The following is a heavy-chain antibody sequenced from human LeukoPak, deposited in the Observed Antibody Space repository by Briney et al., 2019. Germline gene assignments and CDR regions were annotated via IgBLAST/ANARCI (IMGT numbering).Heavy chain of an antibody. V-gene: IGHV4-59*01. CDR1: GGSISSYF. J-gene: IGHJ3*02. CDR2: VYYSGST. Sequence: KPSETLSLTCTVSGGSISSYFWSWIRQPPGKGLEWIGYVYYSGSTNYNPSLKNRVTISVDTSKKQFSLKLSSATAADTAVYYCARVLDLSKRGLDAFDIWGQGTMVTVSS. D-gene: IGHD3-16*01. CDR3: ARVLDLSKRGLDAFDI.